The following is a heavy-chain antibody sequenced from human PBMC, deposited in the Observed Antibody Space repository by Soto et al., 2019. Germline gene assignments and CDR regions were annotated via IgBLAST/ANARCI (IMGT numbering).Heavy chain of an antibody. CDR1: GASIINYY. J-gene: IGHJ5*02. D-gene: IGHD3-3*02. CDR3: ASPKIAFYNWFDP. Sequence: SETLSLTCTVSGASIINYYWAWIRQSPGGGLEWIGNVYNTESTNYNPSLKSRVTISVDTSKNQFYLKLSSVTAADTAVYYCASPKIAFYNWFDPWGQGTLVTVSS. CDR2: VYNTEST. V-gene: IGHV4-4*08.